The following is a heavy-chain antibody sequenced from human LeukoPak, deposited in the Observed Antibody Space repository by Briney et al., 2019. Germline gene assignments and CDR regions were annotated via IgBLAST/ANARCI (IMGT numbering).Heavy chain of an antibody. Sequence: GGSLRLSCAASGFTFSSYAMSWVRQAPGKGLEWVSAISGSGGSTYYADSVKGRFTISRDNSKNTLYLQMNSLRAEDTALYYCAREEYGSGSYFMYYWGQGTLVTVSS. CDR3: AREEYGSGSYFMYY. CDR2: ISGSGGST. D-gene: IGHD3-10*01. J-gene: IGHJ4*02. CDR1: GFTFSSYA. V-gene: IGHV3-23*01.